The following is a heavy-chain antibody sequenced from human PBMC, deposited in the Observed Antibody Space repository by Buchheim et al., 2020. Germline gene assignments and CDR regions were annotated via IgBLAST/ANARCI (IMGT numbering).Heavy chain of an antibody. CDR1: GFTFSSYE. D-gene: IGHD1-26*01. V-gene: IGHV3-48*03. Sequence: EVQLVESGGGLVQPGGSLRLSCAASGFTFSSYEMNWVRQAPGKGLKWVSYISSSGSTIYYADSVKGRFTISRDNAKNSLYLQMNSLRAEDTAVYYCARSSYSGSYPLYFDYWGQGTL. CDR3: ARSSYSGSYPLYFDY. J-gene: IGHJ4*02. CDR2: ISSSGSTI.